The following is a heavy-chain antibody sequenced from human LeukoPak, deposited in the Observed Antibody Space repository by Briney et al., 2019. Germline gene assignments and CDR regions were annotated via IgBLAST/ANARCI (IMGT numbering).Heavy chain of an antibody. Sequence: ASVKVSCKASGYTFTSYGISWARQAPGQGLEWMGWISAYNGNTNYAQKLQGRVTVTTDTSTSTAYMELRSLRSDDTAVYYCAREVHYYDSSGYYYWGQGTLVTVSS. V-gene: IGHV1-18*01. CDR1: GYTFTSYG. CDR3: AREVHYYDSSGYYY. J-gene: IGHJ4*02. CDR2: ISAYNGNT. D-gene: IGHD3-22*01.